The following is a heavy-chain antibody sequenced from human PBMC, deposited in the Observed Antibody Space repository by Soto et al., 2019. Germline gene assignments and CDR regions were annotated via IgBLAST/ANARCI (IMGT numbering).Heavy chain of an antibody. Sequence: EVQLLESGGGLVQPGGSLRLSCAGSGFTFISYAMNWVRQAPGKGLEWVSAISGGGDTTFYADSVKGRFTISRDNSKNTGTLQMNSLGVDNTAVYYCARKVPGSTSRPNYWYFDLWGRGTLLTVSS. CDR2: ISGGGDTT. CDR3: ARKVPGSTSRPNYWYFDL. J-gene: IGHJ2*01. D-gene: IGHD3-10*01. V-gene: IGHV3-23*01. CDR1: GFTFISYA.